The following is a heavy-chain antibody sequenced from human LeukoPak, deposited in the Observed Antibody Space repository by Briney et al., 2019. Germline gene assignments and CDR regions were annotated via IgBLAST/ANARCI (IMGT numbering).Heavy chain of an antibody. Sequence: SVKVSCKASGGTFSSYAISCVRQAPGQGLEWMGRIIPILGIANYAQKFQGRVTITADKSTSTAYMELSSLRSEDTAVYYCARDGAQVATTYFDYWGQGTLVTVSS. CDR3: ARDGAQVATTYFDY. J-gene: IGHJ4*02. CDR2: IIPILGIA. CDR1: GGTFSSYA. D-gene: IGHD5-12*01. V-gene: IGHV1-69*04.